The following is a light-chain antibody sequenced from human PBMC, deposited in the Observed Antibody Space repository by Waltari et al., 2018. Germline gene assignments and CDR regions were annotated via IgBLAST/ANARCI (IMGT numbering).Light chain of an antibody. V-gene: IGKV3-15*01. J-gene: IGKJ1*01. CDR1: QSVSSN. CDR3: QQYNGWPPWT. Sequence: EVVVTQSPATLSVSPGERAILPCRARQSVSSNLAWYQQKPGQAPRLLIYGASARAIGIPARFSGSGSGTEFTLTISSLQSEDFAVYYCQQYNGWPPWTFGQGTRVEIK. CDR2: GAS.